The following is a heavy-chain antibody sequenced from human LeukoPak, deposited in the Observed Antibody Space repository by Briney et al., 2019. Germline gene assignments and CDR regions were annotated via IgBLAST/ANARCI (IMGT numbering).Heavy chain of an antibody. CDR3: AKTRYSSGWYPTSGPDY. V-gene: IGHV3-30*18. CDR1: RFTFSSYG. J-gene: IGHJ4*02. CDR2: ISYDGSNK. D-gene: IGHD6-19*01. Sequence: GGSLRLSCAASRFTFSSYGMHWVRQAPGKGLEWVAVISYDGSNKYYADSVKGRFTISRDNSKNTLYLQMDSLRAEDTAVYYCAKTRYSSGWYPTSGPDYWGQGTLVTVSS.